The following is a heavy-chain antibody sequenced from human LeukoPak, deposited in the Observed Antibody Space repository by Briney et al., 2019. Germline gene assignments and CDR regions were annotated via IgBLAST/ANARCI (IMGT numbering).Heavy chain of an antibody. Sequence: PSETLSLTCAVYGGSFSGYYWSWIRQPPGKGLEWIGEINHSGSTNYNPSLKSRVTISVDTSKNQFSLKLSSVTAADTAVYYCARAHSGSYFYWGQGTLVTVSS. CDR1: GGSFSGYY. CDR3: ARAHSGSYFY. D-gene: IGHD1-26*01. V-gene: IGHV4-34*01. J-gene: IGHJ4*02. CDR2: INHSGST.